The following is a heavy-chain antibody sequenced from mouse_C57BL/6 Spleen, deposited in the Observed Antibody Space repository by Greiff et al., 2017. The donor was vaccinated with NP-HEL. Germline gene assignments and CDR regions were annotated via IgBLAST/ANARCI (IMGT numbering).Heavy chain of an antibody. V-gene: IGHV1-55*01. J-gene: IGHJ2*01. D-gene: IGHD2-3*01. Sequence: QVQLQQPGAELVKPGASVKMSCKASGYTFTSYCITWVKQRPEQGLEWIGDIYPGSGSTNYNEKFKSKATLTVDTSSSTAYMQLSSLTSEDSAVYYCARYDGYFDYWGQGTTLTVSS. CDR3: ARYDGYFDY. CDR2: IYPGSGST. CDR1: GYTFTSYC.